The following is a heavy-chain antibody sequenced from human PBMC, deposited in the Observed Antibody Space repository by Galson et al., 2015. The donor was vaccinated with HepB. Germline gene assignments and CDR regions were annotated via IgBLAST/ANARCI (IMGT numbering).Heavy chain of an antibody. CDR2: IYYSGST. V-gene: IGHV4-59*08. CDR3: ARQSPLDSSSPRGDWFDP. Sequence: SETLSLTCTVSGGSISSYYWSWIRQPPGKGLEWIGYIYYSGSTNYNPSLKSRVTISVDTSKNQFSLKLSSVTAADTAVYYCARQSPLDSSSPRGDWFDPWGQGTLVTVSS. D-gene: IGHD6-13*01. J-gene: IGHJ5*02. CDR1: GGSISSYY.